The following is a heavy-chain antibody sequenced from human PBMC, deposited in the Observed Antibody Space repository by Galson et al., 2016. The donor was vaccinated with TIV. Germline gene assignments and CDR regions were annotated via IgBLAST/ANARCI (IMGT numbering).Heavy chain of an antibody. Sequence: SVKVSCKASGYTFTSYDINWVRQATGQGLEWMGWMNPNSGNTGYAQKFRGRITMTKNTSVRTAYMELSSLRSEDTAVYYCARSGDYGDYWGQGTLVTVSS. D-gene: IGHD4-17*01. CDR3: ARSGDYGDY. J-gene: IGHJ4*02. CDR2: MNPNSGNT. V-gene: IGHV1-8*02. CDR1: GYTFTSYD.